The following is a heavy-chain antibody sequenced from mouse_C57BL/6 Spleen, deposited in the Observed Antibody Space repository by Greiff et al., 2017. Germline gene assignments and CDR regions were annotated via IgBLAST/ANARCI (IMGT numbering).Heavy chain of an antibody. CDR3: ARGLYDGYYGFAY. CDR1: GYTFTSYT. D-gene: IGHD2-3*01. CDR2: INPSSGYT. J-gene: IGHJ3*01. Sequence: VQLQQSGAELARPGASVKMSCKASGYTFTSYTMHWVKQRHGQGLEWIGYINPSSGYTKYNQKFKDKATLTADKSSSTAYMQLSSLTSEDSAVYYCARGLYDGYYGFAYWGQGTLVTVSA. V-gene: IGHV1-4*01.